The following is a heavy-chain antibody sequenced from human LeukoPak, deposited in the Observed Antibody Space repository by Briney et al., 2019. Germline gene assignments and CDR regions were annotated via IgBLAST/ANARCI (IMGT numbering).Heavy chain of an antibody. CDR2: ISAYNGNT. CDR1: GYTFTSYG. V-gene: IGHV1-18*01. Sequence: GASVKVSCKASGYTFTSYGISWVRQAPGQGLEWMGWISAYNGNTNYAQRLQGRVTMTTDTSTSTAYMELRSLRSDDTAVYYCASSRWGGNWFDPWGQGTLVTVSS. CDR3: ASSRWGGNWFDP. J-gene: IGHJ5*02. D-gene: IGHD3-16*01.